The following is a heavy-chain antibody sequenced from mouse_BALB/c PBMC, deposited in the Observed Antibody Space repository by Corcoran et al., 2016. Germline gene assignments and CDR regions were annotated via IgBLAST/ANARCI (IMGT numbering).Heavy chain of an antibody. CDR2: INPYNDGT. Sequence: EVQLQQSGPELVKPGASVKMSCKASGYTFTSYVMHWVKQKPGQGLEWIGYINPYNDGTKYNEKFKGKATLTSDKSSSTAYMELSSLTSEDSVVYYCARRITTVVGGAMDYWGQGTSVTVSS. CDR3: ARRITTVVGGAMDY. D-gene: IGHD1-1*01. J-gene: IGHJ4*01. V-gene: IGHV1S136*01. CDR1: GYTFTSYV.